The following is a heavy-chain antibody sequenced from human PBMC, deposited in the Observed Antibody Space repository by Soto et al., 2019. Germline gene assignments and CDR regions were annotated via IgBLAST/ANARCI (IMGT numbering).Heavy chain of an antibody. CDR2: ISGSGAGT. J-gene: IGHJ6*02. V-gene: IGHV3-23*01. Sequence: GGSLRLSCTASGFTFSTSAMSCVRQSPVRVLEWVSGISGSGAGTYYADSVKGRFTISRDNSKNTLYLQMSGLRAEDAAVYYCAKGPTVFGAVISFDYYYGMYVWGQGTPVTVSS. D-gene: IGHD3-3*01. CDR3: AKGPTVFGAVISFDYYYGMYV. CDR1: GFTFSTSA.